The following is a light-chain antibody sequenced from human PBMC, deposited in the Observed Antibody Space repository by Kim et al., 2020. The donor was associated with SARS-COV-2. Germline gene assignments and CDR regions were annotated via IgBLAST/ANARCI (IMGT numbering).Light chain of an antibody. Sequence: IVMTQSPATLSVSPGERVTLSCRASQSVSNNLAWYQQRPGQAPRLLIYAASTRATDISPRFSGSGSGTEFTLTIRSLQSEDLAVYYCQQYNDWPLLTFGGGTKVDIK. CDR3: QQYNDWPLLT. CDR1: QSVSNN. J-gene: IGKJ4*01. V-gene: IGKV3-15*01. CDR2: AAS.